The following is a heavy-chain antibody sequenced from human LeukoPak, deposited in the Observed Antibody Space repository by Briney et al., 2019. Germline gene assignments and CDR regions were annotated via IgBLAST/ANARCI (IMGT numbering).Heavy chain of an antibody. V-gene: IGHV1-69*13. D-gene: IGHD1-1*01. J-gene: IGHJ5*02. Sequence: SVKVSCKASGGTFSSYAISWVRQAPGQGLEWMGGIIPIFGTANYAQKFQGRVTITADESTSTAYMELSSLRSEDTAVYYCARNLAQLGVGWFDPWGQGALVTVSS. CDR1: GGTFSSYA. CDR2: IIPIFGTA. CDR3: ARNLAQLGVGWFDP.